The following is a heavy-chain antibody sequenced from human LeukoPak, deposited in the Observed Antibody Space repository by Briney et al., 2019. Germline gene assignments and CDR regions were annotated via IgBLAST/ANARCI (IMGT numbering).Heavy chain of an antibody. V-gene: IGHV4-39*01. CDR1: GGSISSSSYY. D-gene: IGHD3-10*01. J-gene: IGHJ3*02. Sequence: PSETLSLTCTVSGGSISSSSYYWGWIRQPPGKGLEWIGCIYYSGSTYYNPSLKSRVTISVDTSKNQFSLKLSSVTAADTAVYYCAGNRANYYGSERTPMVVARARPSAFDIWGQGTMVTVSS. CDR3: AGNRANYYGSERTPMVVARARPSAFDI. CDR2: IYYSGST.